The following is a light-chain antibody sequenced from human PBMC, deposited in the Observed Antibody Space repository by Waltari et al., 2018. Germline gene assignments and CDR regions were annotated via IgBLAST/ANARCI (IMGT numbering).Light chain of an antibody. CDR3: QQYSSESYT. Sequence: DIQMTQSPSTLSASVGDRVPITCRASQSIGYWLAWYQQKPGKAPKLLIQKASSLQGGIPSRFGGSGSGTEFTLTISSLQPDDSATYHCQQYSSESYTFGQGTKLEIK. CDR1: QSIGYW. V-gene: IGKV1-5*03. J-gene: IGKJ2*01. CDR2: KAS.